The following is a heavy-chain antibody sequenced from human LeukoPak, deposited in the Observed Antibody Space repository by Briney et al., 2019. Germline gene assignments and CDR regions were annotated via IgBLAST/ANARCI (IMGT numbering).Heavy chain of an antibody. Sequence: GGSLRLSCAASGFTFSSYAMRWVRQAPGKGVEGVSAISDSGGSTYDADSVKCRFTISRDNSKNTLYLQMNSLRAEDTAVYYCAKDTSIGRYCTNGVCSPFDYWGQGTLVTVSS. D-gene: IGHD2-8*01. CDR2: ISDSGGST. V-gene: IGHV3-23*01. J-gene: IGHJ4*02. CDR3: AKDTSIGRYCTNGVCSPFDY. CDR1: GFTFSSYA.